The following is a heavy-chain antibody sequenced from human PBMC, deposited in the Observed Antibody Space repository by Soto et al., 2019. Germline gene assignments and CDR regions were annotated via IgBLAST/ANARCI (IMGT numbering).Heavy chain of an antibody. J-gene: IGHJ4*02. CDR3: AKDSGMVPIPTAIRELDY. V-gene: IGHV3-23*01. CDR1: GFPFNDYA. D-gene: IGHD2-21*02. CDR2: ISGSGGST. Sequence: PGGSLRLSCAASGFPFNDYALSWVRQAPGKGLEWVSSISGSGGSTYYADSVKGRFTISRDNSKNTLYLQMNSLRAEDTAVYYCAKDSGMVPIPTAIRELDYWGQGTLVTVSS.